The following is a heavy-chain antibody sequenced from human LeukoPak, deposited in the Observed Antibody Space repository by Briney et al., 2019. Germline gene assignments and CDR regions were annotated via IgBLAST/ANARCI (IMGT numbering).Heavy chain of an antibody. V-gene: IGHV1-46*01. CDR1: GYTFTSYY. D-gene: IGHD4-17*01. Sequence: ASVKVSCKASGYTFTSYYMHWVRQAPGQGLEWMGIINPSGGSTSYAQKFQGRVTMTRDMSTSTVYMELSSLRSEDTAVYYCARGGPRHGDYYYYYYMDVWGKGTTVTVSS. CDR3: ARGGPRHGDYYYYYYMDV. J-gene: IGHJ6*03. CDR2: INPSGGST.